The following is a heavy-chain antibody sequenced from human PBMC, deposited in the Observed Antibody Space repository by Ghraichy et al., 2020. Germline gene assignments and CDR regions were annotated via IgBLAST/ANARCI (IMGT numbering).Heavy chain of an antibody. CDR2: IDYSGNS. V-gene: IGHV4-31*03. Sequence: SETLSLTCTVSGDSITSGPYSWTWIRQHPGKGLEWIGHIDYSGNSYYNASLKSRVTISIDTSRSKLSLRLRSVTAADTAVYYCATVARGHSFDYWGQGTLVTVSS. D-gene: IGHD4-11*01. CDR3: ATVARGHSFDY. CDR1: GDSITSGPYS. J-gene: IGHJ4*02.